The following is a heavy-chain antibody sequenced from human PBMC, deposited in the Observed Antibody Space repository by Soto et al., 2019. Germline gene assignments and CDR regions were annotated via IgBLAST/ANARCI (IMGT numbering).Heavy chain of an antibody. V-gene: IGHV3-30-3*01. CDR2: ISYDGSKK. Sequence: QVQLVESGGGVVQPGRSLRLSCAASGFTFSSFGMHWVRQAPGKGLEWVAVISYDGSKKYYANSVKGRFTISRDNSNHTLYLQMNSLRAEDTAVYYCARDLPAGWEVRFDYWGQGTLVTVSS. D-gene: IGHD1-26*01. CDR1: GFTFSSFG. J-gene: IGHJ4*02. CDR3: ARDLPAGWEVRFDY.